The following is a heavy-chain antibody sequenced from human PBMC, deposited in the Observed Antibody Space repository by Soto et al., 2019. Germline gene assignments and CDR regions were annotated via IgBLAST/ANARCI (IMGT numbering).Heavy chain of an antibody. J-gene: IGHJ4*02. CDR3: AKQGIQLWSHFDY. D-gene: IGHD5-18*01. CDR2: ISHDGINK. CDR1: GFNFSSYA. Sequence: GSLRLSCTASGFNFSSYAMYWFRQPPGKGLEWVAVISHDGINKHYADSVKGRFTISRDNSKNTLYLQMNSLRAEDTAVYYCAKQGIQLWSHFDYLGQGTLVTVSS. V-gene: IGHV3-30-3*02.